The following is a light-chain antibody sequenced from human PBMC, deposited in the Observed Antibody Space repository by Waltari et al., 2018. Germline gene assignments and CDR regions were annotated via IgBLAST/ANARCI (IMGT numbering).Light chain of an antibody. CDR2: DND. V-gene: IGLV1-51*01. Sequence: QSVLTQPPSVSAAPGPRVTIPRSGSASNVGHNYVPWFQQPPGPAPSLLIYDNDKRASGIPDRFSASKSGTSATLDITGLRTGDEAAYYCGTWDSSLSEGVFGGGTKLTVL. J-gene: IGLJ3*02. CDR3: GTWDSSLSEGV. CDR1: ASNVGHNY.